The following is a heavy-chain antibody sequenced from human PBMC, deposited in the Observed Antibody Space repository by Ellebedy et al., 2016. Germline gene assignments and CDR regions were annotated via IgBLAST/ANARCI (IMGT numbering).Heavy chain of an antibody. CDR2: ISWNSGSI. V-gene: IGHV3-9*01. D-gene: IGHD4/OR15-4a*01. CDR3: ARDVTMYYFDY. Sequence: SLKISCAASGFTFDGYAMHWVRQAPGKGLEWVSGISWNSGSIGYAGSVKGRFTTSRDNAKNSLYLQMNSLRAEDTAVYYCARDVTMYYFDYWGQGTLVTVSS. J-gene: IGHJ4*02. CDR1: GFTFDGYA.